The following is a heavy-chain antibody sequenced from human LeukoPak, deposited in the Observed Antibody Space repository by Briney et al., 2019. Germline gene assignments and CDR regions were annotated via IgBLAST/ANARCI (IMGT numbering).Heavy chain of an antibody. Sequence: ASVKVSCKASGYTFTSYDINWVRQATGQGLEWMGWMNPNSGNTGYAQKLQGRVTMTTDTSTSTAYMELRSLRSDDTAVYYCARPGYGSGSYYDYWGQGTLVTVSS. V-gene: IGHV1-8*01. D-gene: IGHD3-10*01. J-gene: IGHJ4*02. CDR1: GYTFTSYD. CDR3: ARPGYGSGSYYDY. CDR2: MNPNSGNT.